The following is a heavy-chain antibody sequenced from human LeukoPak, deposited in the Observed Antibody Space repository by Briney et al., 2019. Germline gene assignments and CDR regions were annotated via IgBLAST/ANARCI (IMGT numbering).Heavy chain of an antibody. V-gene: IGHV3-48*04. J-gene: IGHJ4*02. Sequence: GGSLRLSCAASGFTFSSYSMNWVRQAPGKGLEWVSYISSSSSTIYYADSVKGRFTISRDNAKNSLYLQMNNLRAEDTAVYYCARGKRDDYWGQGTLVTVSS. CDR1: GFTFSSYS. CDR3: ARGKRDDY. CDR2: ISSSSSTI.